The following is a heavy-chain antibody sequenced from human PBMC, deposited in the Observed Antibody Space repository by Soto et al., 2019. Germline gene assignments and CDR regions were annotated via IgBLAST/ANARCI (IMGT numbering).Heavy chain of an antibody. D-gene: IGHD2-15*01. V-gene: IGHV3-21*01. CDR3: GKGAGSGGSSIDY. CDR2: ISSSSSYI. Sequence: EVQLVESGGGLVKPGGSLRLSCAASGFTFSSYSMNWVRQAPGKGLEWVSSISSSSSYIYYADSVKGRFTISRDNAKNSLYLQMNSLRAEDTAVYYCGKGAGSGGSSIDYWGQGTLVTVSS. CDR1: GFTFSSYS. J-gene: IGHJ4*02.